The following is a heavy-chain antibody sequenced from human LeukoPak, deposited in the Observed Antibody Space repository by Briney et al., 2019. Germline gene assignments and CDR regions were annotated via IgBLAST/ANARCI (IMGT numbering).Heavy chain of an antibody. D-gene: IGHD2-8*02. J-gene: IGHJ5*02. CDR1: GGSISSYY. V-gene: IGHV4-4*07. CDR3: ARGVLRTSRASWFDP. CDR2: IYTSGST. Sequence: SETLSLTCTVSGGSISSYYWSWIRQPAGKGLEWIGRIYTSGSTNYNPSLKSRVTISVDTSKNQFSLKLSSVTAADTAVYYCARGVLRTSRASWFDPWGQGTLVTVSS.